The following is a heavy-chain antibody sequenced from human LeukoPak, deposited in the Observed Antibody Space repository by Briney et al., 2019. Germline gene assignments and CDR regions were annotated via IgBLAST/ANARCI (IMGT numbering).Heavy chain of an antibody. CDR3: GRSRYSSASKDV. CDR1: GFTFSSYW. CDR2: INTDGSST. D-gene: IGHD6-6*01. Sequence: GESLRLSCAASGFTFSSYWMHWVRQAPGKGLVWVSRINTDGSSTNYADSVKGRFTISRDNAKNTLYLQMNSLRAEDTAVYYCGRSRYSSASKDVWGKGTTVTVSS. V-gene: IGHV3-74*01. J-gene: IGHJ6*04.